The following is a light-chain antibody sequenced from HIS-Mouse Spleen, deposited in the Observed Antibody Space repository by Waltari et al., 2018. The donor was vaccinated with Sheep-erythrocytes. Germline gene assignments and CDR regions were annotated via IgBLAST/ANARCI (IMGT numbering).Light chain of an antibody. CDR3: CSYAGSYTYV. CDR2: DVS. CDR1: ISDVGGYNY. J-gene: IGLJ1*01. Sequence: QSALTQPRSVSGSPGQSVTISCTGTISDVGGYNYVSWYQKHPGKAPKLMIYDVSKRPSGVPDGCSGSKSGNTAALTISGLQAEDEADYSCCSYAGSYTYVFGTGTKVTVL. V-gene: IGLV2-11*01.